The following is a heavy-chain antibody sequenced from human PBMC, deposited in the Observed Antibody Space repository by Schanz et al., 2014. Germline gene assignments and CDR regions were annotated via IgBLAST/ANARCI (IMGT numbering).Heavy chain of an antibody. D-gene: IGHD6-19*01. CDR2: IKSKTDGGTT. J-gene: IGHJ4*02. Sequence: EVKLVESGGGLVQPGGSLRLSCAASGFTFSDHFMDWVRQAPGKGLEWVGRIKSKTDGGTTDYAAPVKGRFTISRDDSKNTLFLQMNSLKTEDTAVYYCTTYCDGGCAIDNWGQGALXTVSS. V-gene: IGHV3-15*01. CDR1: GFTFSDHF. CDR3: TTYCDGGCAIDN.